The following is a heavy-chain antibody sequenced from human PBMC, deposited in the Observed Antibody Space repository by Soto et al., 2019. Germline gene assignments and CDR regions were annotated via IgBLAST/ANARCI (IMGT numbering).Heavy chain of an antibody. CDR3: AKGGGYFDY. CDR1: GFTFSSYG. V-gene: IGHV3-30*18. D-gene: IGHD3-16*01. CDR2: ISYDGSNK. J-gene: IGHJ4*02. Sequence: QVQLVESGGGVVQPGRSLRLSCAASGFTFSSYGMHWVRQAPGKGLEWVAVISYDGSNKYYADSVKGRFTISRDNAKNTRYVQMNSLRAEDTAVYYCAKGGGYFDYWGQGTLVTVSS.